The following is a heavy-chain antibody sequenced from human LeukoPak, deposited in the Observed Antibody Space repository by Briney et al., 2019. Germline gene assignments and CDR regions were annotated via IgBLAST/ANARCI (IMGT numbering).Heavy chain of an antibody. CDR3: TRVLRYFDWLLSDPLIFDY. D-gene: IGHD3-9*01. CDR1: GFTFGDYA. CDR2: IRSKAYGGTT. V-gene: IGHV3-49*04. Sequence: GGSLRLSCTASGFTFGDYAMSWVRQAPGKGLEWVGFIRSKAYGGTTEYAASVKGRFTISRDDSKSIAYLQMNSLKTEDTAVYYCTRVLRYFDWLLSDPLIFDYWGQGTLVTASS. J-gene: IGHJ4*02.